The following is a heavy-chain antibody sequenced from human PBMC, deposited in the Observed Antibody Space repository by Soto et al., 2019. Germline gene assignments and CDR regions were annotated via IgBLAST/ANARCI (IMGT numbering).Heavy chain of an antibody. Sequence: QVQLVQSGAEVKKPGSSVKVSCKASGGTFSSYAISWVRQAPGQRLEWKGGIIPIFGTANYAQKFQGRVTITADEFTSTAYMELSSLRSEDTAVYYWARAIVGGTPGDYWGQGTLVTVSS. D-gene: IGHD1-26*01. J-gene: IGHJ4*02. V-gene: IGHV1-69*01. CDR2: IIPIFGTA. CDR1: GGTFSSYA. CDR3: ARAIVGGTPGDY.